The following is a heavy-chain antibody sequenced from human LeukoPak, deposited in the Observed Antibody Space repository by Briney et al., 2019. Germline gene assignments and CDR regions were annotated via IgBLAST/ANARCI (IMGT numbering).Heavy chain of an antibody. J-gene: IGHJ4*02. Sequence: GGSLRLSCAVSGFTVSGNYMSWVRQAPGKGLEWVSLIYSGGTTYYADSVKGRFTISRDNAKNSLYLQMNSLRAEDTAVYYCARDTTGDLYYFDYWGQGTLVTVSS. CDR1: GFTVSGNY. CDR3: ARDTTGDLYYFDY. D-gene: IGHD7-27*01. CDR2: IYSGGTT. V-gene: IGHV3-53*01.